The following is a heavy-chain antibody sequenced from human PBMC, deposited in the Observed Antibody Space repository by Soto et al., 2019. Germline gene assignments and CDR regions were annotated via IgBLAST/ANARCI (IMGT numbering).Heavy chain of an antibody. Sequence: GGSLRLSCAASGFTVSSNYMSWVRQAPGKGLEWVSVIYSGGSIYYADSVKGRFTISRDNSKNTLYLQMNSLRAEDTAVYYCARSGGTTSLDYYGMDVWGQGTTVTVSS. CDR1: GFTVSSNY. CDR2: IYSGGSI. J-gene: IGHJ6*02. CDR3: ARSGGTTSLDYYGMDV. V-gene: IGHV3-53*01. D-gene: IGHD1-7*01.